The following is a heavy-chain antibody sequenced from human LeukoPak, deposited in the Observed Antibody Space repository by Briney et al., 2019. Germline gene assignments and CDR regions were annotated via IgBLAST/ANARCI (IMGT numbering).Heavy chain of an antibody. V-gene: IGHV3-30*01. CDR3: ASGIGAVAGTYH. D-gene: IGHD6-19*01. CDR1: GFTFSSYA. CDR2: ISYDGSNK. J-gene: IGHJ5*02. Sequence: PGGSLRLSCAASGFTFSSYAMHWVRQAPGKGLEWVAVISYDGSNKYYADSVKGRFTISRDNSKNTLYLQMNSLRAEDTAVYYCASGIGAVAGTYHWGQGTLVTVSS.